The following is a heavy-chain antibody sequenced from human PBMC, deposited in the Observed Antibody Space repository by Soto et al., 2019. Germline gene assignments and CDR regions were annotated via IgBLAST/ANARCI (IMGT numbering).Heavy chain of an antibody. CDR2: ISGGSGTI. Sequence: EVQLVESGGGLVQPGGSLRLSCAASGFTFKNYNMNWVRQAPGKGLEWVSYISGGSGTIYYADSVKGRCTISRDNAKSSLYLQMNSLRDEDTAVYYYARDCGRGYGMDVWGQGTTVTVSS. V-gene: IGHV3-48*02. CDR1: GFTFKNYN. D-gene: IGHD2-15*01. CDR3: ARDCGRGYGMDV. J-gene: IGHJ6*02.